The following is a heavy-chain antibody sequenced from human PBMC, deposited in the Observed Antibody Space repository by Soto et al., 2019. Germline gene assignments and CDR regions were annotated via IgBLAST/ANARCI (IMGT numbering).Heavy chain of an antibody. CDR2: IYYRGNS. D-gene: IGHD6-19*01. CDR1: GDSITSIYYY. CDR3: ARHVGSGRWAFDI. V-gene: IGHV4-39*01. J-gene: IGHJ3*02. Sequence: SSETLSLTCTVSGDSITSIYYYWGWIRQSPGKGLEWIGSIYYRGNSYYNPSLKSRATISVDTSTNQFSLKLSSATATDTAVYYCARHVGSGRWAFDIWGQGTTVTVSS.